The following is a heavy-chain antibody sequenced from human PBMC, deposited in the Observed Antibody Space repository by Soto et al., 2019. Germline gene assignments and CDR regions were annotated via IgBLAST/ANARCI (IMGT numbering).Heavy chain of an antibody. Sequence: ASVKVSFKASGDTFSSYAISWVRQAPGQGLEWMGGIIPIFGTANYAQKFQGRVTITADKSTSTAYMELSSLRSEDTAVYYCASWSGYYPHPNDYWGQGTLVTVSS. CDR2: IIPIFGTA. J-gene: IGHJ4*02. D-gene: IGHD3-3*01. CDR1: GDTFSSYA. V-gene: IGHV1-69*06. CDR3: ASWSGYYPHPNDY.